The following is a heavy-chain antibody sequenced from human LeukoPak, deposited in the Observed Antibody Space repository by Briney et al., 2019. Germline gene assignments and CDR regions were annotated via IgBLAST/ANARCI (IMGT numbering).Heavy chain of an antibody. Sequence: SETLSLTCAVSGGSISSSNWWSWVRQPPGKGLEWIGEIYHSGSTNYNPSLKSRVTISVDKSKNQFSLKLSSVTAADTAVYYCATLQSSGYDYSDYWGQGILVTVSS. D-gene: IGHD3-22*01. J-gene: IGHJ4*02. CDR1: GGSISSSNW. CDR3: ATLQSSGYDYSDY. V-gene: IGHV4-4*02. CDR2: IYHSGST.